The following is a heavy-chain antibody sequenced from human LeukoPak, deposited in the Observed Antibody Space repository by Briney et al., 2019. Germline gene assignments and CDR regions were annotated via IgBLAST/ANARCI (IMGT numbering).Heavy chain of an antibody. CDR3: AKPGRIAAAGQFDY. CDR2: ISGCGGST. Sequence: PGGSLRLSCAASGFTFSSYGMIWVRQATGKGREWVSDISGCGGSTYYADSVKGRFTISRDNSKNTLYRQMNSLRAEDTAVYYCAKPGRIAAAGQFDYWGQGTLVTVSS. D-gene: IGHD6-13*01. CDR1: GFTFSSYG. V-gene: IGHV3-23*01. J-gene: IGHJ4*02.